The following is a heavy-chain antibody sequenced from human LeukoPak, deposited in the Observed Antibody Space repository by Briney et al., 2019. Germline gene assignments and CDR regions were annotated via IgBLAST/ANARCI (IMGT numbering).Heavy chain of an antibody. J-gene: IGHJ4*02. D-gene: IGHD3-22*01. CDR3: ARDFYYYDSSGYFDY. CDR1: GYTFTGYY. V-gene: IGHV1-2*02. Sequence: ASVKVSCKASGYTFTGYYMHWVRQAPGHGLEWMGWINPNSGGTNYAQKFQGRVTMTRDTSISTAYMELSRLRSDDTGVYYCARDFYYYDSSGYFDYWGQGTLVTVSS. CDR2: INPNSGGT.